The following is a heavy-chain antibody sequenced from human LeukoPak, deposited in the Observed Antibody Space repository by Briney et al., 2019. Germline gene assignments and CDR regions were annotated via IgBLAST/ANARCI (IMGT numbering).Heavy chain of an antibody. Sequence: PSETLSLTCAVYGGSFIGYYWSWIRQPPGKGLEWIGEINHSGGANYNPSLKSRVTISADTSKSQFSLKLSSVTAADTAVYYCARGGGYCSSASCYWAGWGQGTLVIVSS. D-gene: IGHD2-2*01. CDR2: INHSGGA. CDR1: GGSFIGYY. J-gene: IGHJ4*02. V-gene: IGHV4-34*01. CDR3: ARGGGYCSSASCYWAG.